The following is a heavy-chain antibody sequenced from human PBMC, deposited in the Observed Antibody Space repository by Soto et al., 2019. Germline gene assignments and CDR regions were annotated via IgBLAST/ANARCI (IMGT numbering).Heavy chain of an antibody. CDR3: ATMGTPATGLYFFDY. V-gene: IGHV4-30-4*01. D-gene: IGHD2-15*01. J-gene: IGHJ4*02. CDR1: GGSISSGNYY. CDR2: ISYSGST. Sequence: QVQLQESGPGLVKPSQTLSLTCTVSGGSISSGNYYWSWIRQPPGKGLEWIGFISYSGSTYYSTSLTSRVTISVDTSKSQFSPNLSFVTAADTSVYYCATMGTPATGLYFFDYWGQGSLVTVSS.